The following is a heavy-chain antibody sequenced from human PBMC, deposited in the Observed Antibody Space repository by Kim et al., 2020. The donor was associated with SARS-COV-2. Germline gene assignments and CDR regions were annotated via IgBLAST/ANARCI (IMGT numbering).Heavy chain of an antibody. CDR1: GFTFSSYG. V-gene: IGHV3-30*18. J-gene: IGHJ6*02. Sequence: GGSLRLSCAASGFTFSSYGMHWVRHAPGKGLEWVAVISYDGSNKYYADSVKGRFTISRDNSKNTLYLQMNSLRAEDTAVYYCAKDLRITFGGVIPPGGLDVWGQGTTVTVSS. D-gene: IGHD3-16*02. CDR2: ISYDGSNK. CDR3: AKDLRITFGGVIPPGGLDV.